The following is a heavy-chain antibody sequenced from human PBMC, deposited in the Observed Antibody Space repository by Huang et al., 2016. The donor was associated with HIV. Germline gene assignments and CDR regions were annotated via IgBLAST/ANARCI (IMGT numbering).Heavy chain of an antibody. CDR3: ARVSIAYSYADFDY. D-gene: IGHD5-18*01. Sequence: QVQLQESGPGLVKPSETLSLTCTVSAGSVSSHCWSWIRQPPGKGLEWTGSIDYSGNNYNPALESRVTISVDTSKNQFSLKLSSVTAADTAVYYCARVSIAYSYADFDYWGQGTLVTVSS. CDR1: AGSVSSHC. CDR2: IDYSGN. V-gene: IGHV4-59*02. J-gene: IGHJ4*02.